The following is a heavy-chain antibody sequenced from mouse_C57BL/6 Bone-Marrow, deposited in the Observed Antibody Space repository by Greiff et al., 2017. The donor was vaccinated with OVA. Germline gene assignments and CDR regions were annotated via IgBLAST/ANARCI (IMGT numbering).Heavy chain of an antibody. CDR1: GYTFTDYN. CDR3: ARVGYYGSFAWFAY. J-gene: IGHJ3*01. D-gene: IGHD1-1*01. V-gene: IGHV1-18*01. Sequence: VQLQQSGPELVKPGASVKIPCKASGYTFTDYNMDWVKQSHGKSLEWIGDINPNNGGTIYNQKFKGKATLTVDKSSSTAYMELRSLTSEDTAVYYCARVGYYGSFAWFAYWGQGTLVTVSA. CDR2: INPNNGGT.